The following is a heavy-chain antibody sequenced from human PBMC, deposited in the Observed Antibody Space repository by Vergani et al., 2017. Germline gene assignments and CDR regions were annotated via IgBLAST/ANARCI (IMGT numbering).Heavy chain of an antibody. CDR2: VRYDGTNK. D-gene: IGHD1-26*01. CDR1: GFTFSSYG. J-gene: IGHJ6*02. V-gene: IGHV3-30*02. CDR3: AKGEGIVANWQGYYYNGMDG. Sequence: QVQLVESGGGVVQRGGSLRLSCAASGFTFSSYGMHWVRQAPGKGLEWVAFVRYDGTNKYYADSVKGRFTISRDNSKNTLYLQMNSLRAEDTAVYYCAKGEGIVANWQGYYYNGMDGWGQGTTVTVSS.